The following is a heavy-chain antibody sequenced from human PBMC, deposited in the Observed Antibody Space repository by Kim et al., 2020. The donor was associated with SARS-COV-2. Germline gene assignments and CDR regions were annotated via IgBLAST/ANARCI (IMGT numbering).Heavy chain of an antibody. D-gene: IGHD1-7*01. J-gene: IGHJ4*02. CDR3: ARGGGDWNYGRY. V-gene: IGHV3-53*01. Sequence: YYADSVKGRFTIARDNSKNTLYLQMNSLRAEDTAVYYCARGGGDWNYGRYWGQGTLVTVSS.